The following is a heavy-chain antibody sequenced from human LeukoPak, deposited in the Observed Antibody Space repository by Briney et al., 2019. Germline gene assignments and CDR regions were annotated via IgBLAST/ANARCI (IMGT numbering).Heavy chain of an antibody. V-gene: IGHV4-34*01. CDR1: GGSFSGYY. J-gene: IGHJ5*02. Sequence: SETLSLTCAVYGGSFSGYYWSWIRQPPGKGLECIGEINHSGSTYYNPSLKSRVTISVDTSKNQFSLKLSSVTAADTAVYYCARDGGGYQLLWNWFDPWGQGTLVTVSS. CDR2: INHSGST. CDR3: ARDGGGYQLLWNWFDP. D-gene: IGHD2-2*01.